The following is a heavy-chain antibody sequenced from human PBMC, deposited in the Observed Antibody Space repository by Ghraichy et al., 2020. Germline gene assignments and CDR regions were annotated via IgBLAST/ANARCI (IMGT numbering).Heavy chain of an antibody. D-gene: IGHD2-15*01. Sequence: SVKVSCKASGGTFSSYAISWVRQAPGQGLEWMGGIIPIFGTANYAQKFQGRVTITADESTSTAYMELSSLRSEDTAVYYCAIAGQYCSGGSCPYYYGMDVWGQGTTVTVSS. CDR2: IIPIFGTA. V-gene: IGHV1-69*13. CDR3: AIAGQYCSGGSCPYYYGMDV. CDR1: GGTFSSYA. J-gene: IGHJ6*02.